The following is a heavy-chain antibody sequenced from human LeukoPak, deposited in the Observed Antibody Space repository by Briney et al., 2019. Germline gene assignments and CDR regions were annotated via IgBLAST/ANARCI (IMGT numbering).Heavy chain of an antibody. CDR3: ARVGSLAAAGTPDY. Sequence: GGTLRLSCAASGFTFSDYYMSWFRQAPGKGLEGGSYIGTSASTKYYADSVKGRFTISRDNAKNSLYLQMNSLRAEDTAVYYCARVGSLAAAGTPDYWGQGTLVTVSS. J-gene: IGHJ4*02. CDR2: IGTSASTK. V-gene: IGHV3-11*01. D-gene: IGHD6-13*01. CDR1: GFTFSDYY.